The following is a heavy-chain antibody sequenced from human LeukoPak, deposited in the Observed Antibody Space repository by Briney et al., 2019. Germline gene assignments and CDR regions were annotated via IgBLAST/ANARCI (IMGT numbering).Heavy chain of an antibody. D-gene: IGHD3-22*01. CDR2: IYYSGST. CDR1: GGSISSYY. Sequence: SETLSLTCTVSGGSISSYYWSWIRQPPGKGLEWIGYIYYSGSTNYNPSLKSRVTISVDTSKNQFSLKLSSVTAADTAVYYCARAHHYYDSSGYYPNWFDPWGQGTLVTVPS. J-gene: IGHJ5*02. V-gene: IGHV4-59*01. CDR3: ARAHHYYDSSGYYPNWFDP.